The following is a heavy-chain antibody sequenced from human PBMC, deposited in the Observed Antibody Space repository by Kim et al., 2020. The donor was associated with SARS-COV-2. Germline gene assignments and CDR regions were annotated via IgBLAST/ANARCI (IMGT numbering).Heavy chain of an antibody. CDR2: ISGSGGST. CDR3: AKVAGITIFGVLTNYYYYTMDV. J-gene: IGHJ6*02. CDR1: GFTFSSYA. Sequence: GRSLRLSCAASGFTFSSYAMSWVRQAPGKGLEWVSAISGSGGSTYYADSLKGRFTISRDNSKNTLYLQMNSLRAEDTAVYYCAKVAGITIFGVLTNYYYYTMDVWGQGTTVTVSS. V-gene: IGHV3-23*01. D-gene: IGHD3-3*01.